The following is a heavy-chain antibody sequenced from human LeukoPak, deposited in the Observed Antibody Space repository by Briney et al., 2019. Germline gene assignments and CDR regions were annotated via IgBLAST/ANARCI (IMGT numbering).Heavy chain of an antibody. CDR2: VDPEDGET. D-gene: IGHD1-1*01. V-gene: IGHV1-69-2*01. Sequence: APVKISCKVSGYTFTDYYMHWVPQAPGKGLEWMGLVDPEDGETIYAEKFQGRVTVTADTSTDTAYMELSSLRSEDTAVYYCATLELERRSDIDYWGQGTLVTVSS. CDR3: ATLELERRSDIDY. CDR1: GYTFTDYY. J-gene: IGHJ4*01.